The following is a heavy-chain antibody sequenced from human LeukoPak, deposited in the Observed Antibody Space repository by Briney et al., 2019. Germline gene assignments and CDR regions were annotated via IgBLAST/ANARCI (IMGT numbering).Heavy chain of an antibody. Sequence: PSETLSLTCTVSGYSISSGYYWGWIRQPPGKGLEWIGSIYHSGSTYYNPSLKSRVTISVDTSKNQFSLKLSSVTAADTAVYYCARAATVTTRGYFDYWGQGTLVTVSS. CDR2: IYHSGST. J-gene: IGHJ4*02. V-gene: IGHV4-38-2*02. CDR1: GYSISSGYY. D-gene: IGHD4-17*01. CDR3: ARAATVTTRGYFDY.